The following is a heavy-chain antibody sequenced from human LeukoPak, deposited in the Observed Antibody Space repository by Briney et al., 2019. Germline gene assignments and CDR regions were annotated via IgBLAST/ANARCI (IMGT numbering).Heavy chain of an antibody. D-gene: IGHD3-10*01. CDR2: IYYSGST. CDR3: ARVRRPSFGFYGMDV. J-gene: IGHJ6*02. Sequence: SETLSLTCTVSGGSISGSFYYWGWIRQPPGKGLEWIGSIYYSGSTYYNPSLKSRVTISVDTSKNQFSLNLSSVTAADTAVYYCARVRRPSFGFYGMDVWGQGTTVTVSS. CDR1: GGSISGSFYY. V-gene: IGHV4-39*01.